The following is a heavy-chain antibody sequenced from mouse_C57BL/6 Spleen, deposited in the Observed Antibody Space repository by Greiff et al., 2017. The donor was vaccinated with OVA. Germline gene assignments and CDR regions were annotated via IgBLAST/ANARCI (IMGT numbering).Heavy chain of an antibody. V-gene: IGHV1-82*01. J-gene: IGHJ3*01. CDR1: GYAFSSSW. CDR3: ARGGYDYDDVAWFAY. D-gene: IGHD2-4*01. Sequence: VQLQQSGPELVKPGASVKISCKASGYAFSSSWMNWVKQRPGKGLEWIGRIYPGDGDTNYNGKFKGKATLTADKSSSTAYMQLSSLTSEDSAVYFCARGGYDYDDVAWFAYWGQGTLVTVSA. CDR2: IYPGDGDT.